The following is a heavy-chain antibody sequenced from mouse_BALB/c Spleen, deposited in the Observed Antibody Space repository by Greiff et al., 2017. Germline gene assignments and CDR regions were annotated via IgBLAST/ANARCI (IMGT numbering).Heavy chain of an antibody. CDR3: ASDRYWFAY. V-gene: IGHV3-6*02. Sequence: EVQLQQSGPGLVKPSQSLSLTCSVTGYSITSGYYWNWIRQFPGNKLEWMGYISYDGSNNYNPSLKNRISITRDTSKNQFFLKLNSVTTEDTATYYCASDRYWFAYWGQGTLVTVSA. CDR2: ISYDGSN. J-gene: IGHJ3*01. D-gene: IGHD2-14*01. CDR1: GYSITSGYY.